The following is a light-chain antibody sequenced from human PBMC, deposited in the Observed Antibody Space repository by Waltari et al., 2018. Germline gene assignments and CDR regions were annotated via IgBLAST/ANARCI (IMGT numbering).Light chain of an antibody. J-gene: IGLJ2*01. Sequence: SSELTQVPAVSVALGQTVMITCQGDSLRSYYASRYQQKPGQAPVLVIYGKNNRPSGIPDRFSGSSSGNTASLTITGAQAEDEADYYCNSRDSSGNPVVFGGGTKLTVL. CDR1: SLRSYY. V-gene: IGLV3-19*01. CDR2: GKN. CDR3: NSRDSSGNPVV.